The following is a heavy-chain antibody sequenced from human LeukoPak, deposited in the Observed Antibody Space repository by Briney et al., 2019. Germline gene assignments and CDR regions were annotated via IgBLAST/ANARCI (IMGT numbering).Heavy chain of an antibody. J-gene: IGHJ4*02. V-gene: IGHV3-21*01. CDR2: IRSSSSYI. CDR3: ASAEQHCSGGSCYRFNY. Sequence: SLRLSCAASGFTFTSDGLNWVRHPPGKGQEWVSSIRSSSSYIDYAAAVKGRFTICRDNAKNSLYLQMNSLRAEDTAVYYCASAEQHCSGGSCYRFNYWGQGTLVTVSS. CDR1: GFTFTSDG. D-gene: IGHD2-15*01.